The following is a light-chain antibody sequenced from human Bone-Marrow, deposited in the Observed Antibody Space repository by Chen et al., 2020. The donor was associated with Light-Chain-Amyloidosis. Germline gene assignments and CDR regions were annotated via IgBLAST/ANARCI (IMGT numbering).Light chain of an antibody. CDR1: TSTIGGSC. Sequence: QSVLNQPPSASATPGQRVTISCSGSTSTIGGSCKYWDRHLPGTAPQLLISRDTQRPSGVPDRFSGSKSGTSASLTISGLRSEDEAGYYCATWDFSGSGQGVFGGGTKLTV. J-gene: IGLJ3*02. CDR2: RDT. CDR3: ATWDFSGSGQGV. V-gene: IGLV1-47*02.